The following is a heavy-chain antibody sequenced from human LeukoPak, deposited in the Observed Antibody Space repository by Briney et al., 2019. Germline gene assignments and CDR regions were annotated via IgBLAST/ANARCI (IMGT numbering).Heavy chain of an antibody. CDR2: IYYSGST. Sequence: PSETLSLTCTVSGGSISSYYWSWIRQPPGKGLEWIGYIYYSGSTNCNPSLKSRVTISVDTSKNQFSLKLSSVTAADTAVYYCARGGSGWSDYWGQGTLVTVSS. J-gene: IGHJ4*02. V-gene: IGHV4-59*01. CDR3: ARGGSGWSDY. CDR1: GGSISSYY. D-gene: IGHD6-19*01.